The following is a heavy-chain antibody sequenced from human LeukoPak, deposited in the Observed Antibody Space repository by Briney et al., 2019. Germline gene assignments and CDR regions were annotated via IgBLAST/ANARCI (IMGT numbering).Heavy chain of an antibody. CDR1: GFGFSDHA. CDR2: VSADGRTE. Sequence: PGGSLRLSCAASGFGFSDHALHWVRQAPGSGLEWVALVSADGRTENYANSVRGRFTISRENSKNTLNLQMNSLRTEDTAVYYCVRQGASLHYHHLYMDVWGKGTTVTVSS. CDR3: VRQGASLHYHHLYMDV. J-gene: IGHJ6*03. D-gene: IGHD4/OR15-4a*01. V-gene: IGHV3-30*04.